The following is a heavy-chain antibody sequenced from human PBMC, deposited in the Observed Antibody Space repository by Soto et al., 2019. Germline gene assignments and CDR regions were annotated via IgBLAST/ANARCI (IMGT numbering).Heavy chain of an antibody. J-gene: IGHJ6*03. CDR3: TSHEGRYYYYMDV. V-gene: IGHV5-51*01. Sequence: PGESLKISCKGSGYSFTSYWNGWVRQMPGKGLEWMGIIYPGDSDTRYSPSFQGQVTISADKSISTAYLQWSSLKASDTAMYYCTSHEGRYYYYMDVWGKGTTVTVSS. CDR1: GYSFTSYW. CDR2: IYPGDSDT.